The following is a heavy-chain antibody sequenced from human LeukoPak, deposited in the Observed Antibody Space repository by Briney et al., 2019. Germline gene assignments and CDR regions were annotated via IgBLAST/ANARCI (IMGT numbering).Heavy chain of an antibody. CDR1: GFTFSDYY. Sequence: VGSLRLSCAASGFTFSDYYMSWIRQAPGKGLEWVSYISSSGSTIYYADSVKGRFTISRDNAKNSLYLQMNSLRAEDTAVYYCARGRAYWNYYYYMDVWGKGTTVTVSS. CDR3: ARGRAYWNYYYYMDV. D-gene: IGHD2-15*01. CDR2: ISSSGSTI. J-gene: IGHJ6*03. V-gene: IGHV3-11*01.